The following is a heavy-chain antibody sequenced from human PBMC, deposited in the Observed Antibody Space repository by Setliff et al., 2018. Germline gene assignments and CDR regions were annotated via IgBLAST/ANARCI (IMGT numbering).Heavy chain of an antibody. CDR3: ARAYYYEGAFDI. D-gene: IGHD3-22*01. J-gene: IGHJ3*02. CDR2: INPSGGST. V-gene: IGHV1-46*01. Sequence: ASVKVSCKASGYTFTSYGISWVRQAPGQGLEWMGIINPSGGSTSYAQKFQGRVTMTRDTSTSTVYMELSSLRSEDTAVYYCARAYYYEGAFDIWGQGTMVTVSS. CDR1: GYTFTSYG.